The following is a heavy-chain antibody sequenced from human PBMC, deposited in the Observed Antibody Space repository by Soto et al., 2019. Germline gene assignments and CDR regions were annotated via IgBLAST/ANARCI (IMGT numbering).Heavy chain of an antibody. CDR2: ISYDESDK. Sequence: QVQLVESGGGVVQPGRSLRLSCAASGFTFSTYAMHWVRQAPGKGLEWVAVISYDESDKLYADSVKGRFTISKDNSKNTLYLHMNSLRVEDTAVYYCVKSQFSDSGGYPLASWGQGTLVTVSS. D-gene: IGHD3-22*01. CDR1: GFTFSTYA. CDR3: VKSQFSDSGGYPLAS. V-gene: IGHV3-30*18. J-gene: IGHJ4*02.